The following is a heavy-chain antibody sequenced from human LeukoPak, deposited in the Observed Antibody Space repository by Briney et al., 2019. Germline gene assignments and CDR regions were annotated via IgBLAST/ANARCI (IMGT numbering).Heavy chain of an antibody. Sequence: GGSLRLSCAASGFTFSDYYMSWIRQAPGKGLEWVSYISGSSSYTNYADSVKGRFTISRDNAKNSLYLQMNSLRAEDTAVYYCSRDRTGSYYFDDWGQGTLVIVSS. D-gene: IGHD1-26*01. CDR2: ISGSSSYT. CDR3: SRDRTGSYYFDD. CDR1: GFTFSDYY. J-gene: IGHJ4*02. V-gene: IGHV3-11*06.